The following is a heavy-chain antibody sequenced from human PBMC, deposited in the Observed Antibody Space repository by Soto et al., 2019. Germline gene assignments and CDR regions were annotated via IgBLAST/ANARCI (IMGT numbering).Heavy chain of an antibody. CDR1: GYTFTSYY. CDR2: INPSGGST. CDR3: VKDYHFDTGSYYDVPCDY. J-gene: IGHJ4*02. V-gene: IGHV1-46*01. D-gene: IGHD3-10*01. Sequence: ASVKVSCKASGYTFTSYYMHWVRQAPGQGLEWMGIINPSGGSTSYAQKFQGRVTMTRDTSTSTVYMEPSSLRSEDTAVYYCVKDYHFDTGSYYDVPCDYWGQGTLVTVSS.